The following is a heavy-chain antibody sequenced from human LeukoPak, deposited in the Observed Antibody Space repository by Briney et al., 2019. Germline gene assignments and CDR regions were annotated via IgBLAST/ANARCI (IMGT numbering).Heavy chain of an antibody. D-gene: IGHD5-18*01. J-gene: IGHJ4*02. CDR3: ARDPTRYSYGTQYFDY. V-gene: IGHV3-7*01. CDR1: RFTFSSYG. CDR2: IRQDGSEK. Sequence: GGSLRLSCAASRFTFSSYGMHWVRQAPGKGLEWVANIRQDGSEKYYVDSVKGRFTISRDNAKNSLFLQMDSLRAEDTAVYFCARDPTRYSYGTQYFDYWGQGTLVTVSS.